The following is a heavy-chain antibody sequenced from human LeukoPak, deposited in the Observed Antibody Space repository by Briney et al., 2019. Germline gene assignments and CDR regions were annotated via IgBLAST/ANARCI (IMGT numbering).Heavy chain of an antibody. CDR1: GYTFTSYY. D-gene: IGHD6-6*01. Sequence: GASVKVSCKASGYTFTSYYMHWVRQAPGQGLEWMGGIIPIFGTANYAQKFQGRVTITADESTSTAYMELSSLRSEDTAVYYCARGGVEYSSSEPFDYWGQGTLVTVSS. CDR3: ARGGVEYSSSEPFDY. J-gene: IGHJ4*02. V-gene: IGHV1-69*13. CDR2: IIPIFGTA.